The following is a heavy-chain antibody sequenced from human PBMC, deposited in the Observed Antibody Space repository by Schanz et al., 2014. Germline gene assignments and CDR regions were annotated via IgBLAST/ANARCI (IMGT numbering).Heavy chain of an antibody. CDR2: FDLEQGQT. CDR1: GYRVRDVS. V-gene: IGHV1-24*01. D-gene: IGHD3-10*01. CDR3: TFPTGPFYGSGSCFNY. J-gene: IGHJ4*02. Sequence: QLQLVQSGAEVKKPGSSVKVSCKVSGYRVRDVSIHWVRAVPGRGLQWLGGFDLEQGQTIYAHEFQGRVIMTEDTSTDTAYLELSSLTSDDTAVYYCTFPTGPFYGSGSCFNYWGPGTLVTVSS.